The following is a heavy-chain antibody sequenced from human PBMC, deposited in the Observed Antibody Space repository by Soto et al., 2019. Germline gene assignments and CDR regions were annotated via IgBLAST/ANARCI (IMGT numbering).Heavy chain of an antibody. CDR1: GGSISSGGYY. Sequence: SETLSLTCTVSGGSISSGGYYWSWIRQHPGKGLEWIGYIYYSGSTYYNPSLKSRVTITIDPSKNQLSLKLRSVTAADTAVYYCARVSTVTKLDYWGHGMLVTVSS. CDR3: ARVSTVTKLDY. D-gene: IGHD4-17*01. CDR2: IYYSGST. V-gene: IGHV4-31*03. J-gene: IGHJ4*01.